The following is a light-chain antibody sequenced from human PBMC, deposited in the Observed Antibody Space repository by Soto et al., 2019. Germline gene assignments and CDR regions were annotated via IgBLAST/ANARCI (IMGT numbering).Light chain of an antibody. CDR1: QDISNY. Sequence: DIQMTQSPSSLSASVGDRVTITCQASQDISNYLNWYQQKPGKAPKLLIYDASNLETGVPSRFSGSGSRTDFTFTISRLQPEDIATYYCQQYDNPPPFTFGPGTKVDIK. CDR3: QQYDNPPPFT. J-gene: IGKJ3*01. V-gene: IGKV1-33*01. CDR2: DAS.